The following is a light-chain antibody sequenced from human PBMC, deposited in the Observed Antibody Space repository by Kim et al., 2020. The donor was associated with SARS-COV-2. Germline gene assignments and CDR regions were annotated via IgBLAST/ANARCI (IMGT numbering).Light chain of an antibody. CDR3: QQYYSSYT. V-gene: IGKV1-5*03. CDR1: QNIDTW. CDR2: RAS. J-gene: IGKJ2*01. Sequence: DIQMTQSPSTLSASVGDRVTITCRASQNIDTWLTWYQQKPGKAPNLLIYRASTLETGVPSRFSGSGSGTQFTLTISSLQPDDFATYYCQQYYSSYTFGQGTKLEI.